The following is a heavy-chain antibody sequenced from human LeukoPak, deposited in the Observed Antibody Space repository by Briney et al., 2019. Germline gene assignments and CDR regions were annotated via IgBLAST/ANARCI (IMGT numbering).Heavy chain of an antibody. J-gene: IGHJ6*02. CDR3: ASDLWAVAGTRYGMDV. CDR2: ISSSSSYI. CDR1: GFTFSSYS. D-gene: IGHD6-19*01. Sequence: PGGSLRLSCAASGFTFSSYSMNWVRQAPGKGLEWVSSISSSSSYIYYADSVKGRFTISRDNAKNSLYLQMNSLRAEDTAVYYCASDLWAVAGTRYGMDVWGQGTTVTVSS. V-gene: IGHV3-21*01.